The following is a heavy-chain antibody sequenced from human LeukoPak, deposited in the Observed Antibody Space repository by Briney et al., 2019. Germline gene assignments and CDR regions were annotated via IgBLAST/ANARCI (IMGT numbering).Heavy chain of an antibody. V-gene: IGHV1-24*01. Sequence: ASVKVSCKVSGYTLTELSMHWVRQAPGKGLEGMGGFDPEDGETIYAQKFQGRVTITEDTSTDTAYMELSSLRSEDTAVYYCAAPPEPGGRPFAYWGQGTLVTVSS. J-gene: IGHJ4*02. CDR3: AAPPEPGGRPFAY. CDR2: FDPEDGET. D-gene: IGHD1-26*01. CDR1: GYTLTELS.